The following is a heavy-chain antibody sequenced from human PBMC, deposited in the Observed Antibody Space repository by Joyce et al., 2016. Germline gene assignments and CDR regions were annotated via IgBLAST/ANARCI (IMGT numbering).Heavy chain of an antibody. CDR1: GLPLSNYG. J-gene: IGHJ4*02. V-gene: IGHV3-30*18. CDR2: ISYDGIYK. Sequence: QVQLVESGGGVVQPVRSLRLSCAASGLPLSNYGVHWVRQAPGKGREWVAVISYDGIYKYYADSGKGRFTISRDNSKNTVFLEMNSLRTEDTAVYYCAKILTATYSSGWFLDYWGQGTLVTVSS. CDR3: AKILTATYSSGWFLDY. D-gene: IGHD6-25*01.